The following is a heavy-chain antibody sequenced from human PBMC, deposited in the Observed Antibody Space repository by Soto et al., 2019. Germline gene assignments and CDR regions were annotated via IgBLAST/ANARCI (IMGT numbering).Heavy chain of an antibody. CDR3: ARDSDIVATIGSNWFDP. Sequence: SETLSLTCAVSGYSISSGYYRGWIRQPPGKGLEWIGSIYHSVSTYYNPSLKSRVTISVDTSKNQFSLKLSSVTAADTAVYYCARDSDIVATIGSNWFDPWGQGTLVTVSS. CDR2: IYHSVST. V-gene: IGHV4-38-2*02. D-gene: IGHD5-12*01. J-gene: IGHJ5*02. CDR1: GYSISSGYY.